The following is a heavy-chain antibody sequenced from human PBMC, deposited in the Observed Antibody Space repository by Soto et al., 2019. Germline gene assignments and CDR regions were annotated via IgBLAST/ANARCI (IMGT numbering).Heavy chain of an antibody. CDR2: ISLGGDHT. CDR3: VKWDGFGDY. CDR1: GFSFSSNS. J-gene: IGHJ4*02. D-gene: IGHD1-26*01. V-gene: IGHV3-23*01. Sequence: EVQLLESGGGLVQPGGSLRLSCAASGFSFSSNSMTWVRQAPGKGLEWISGISLGGDHTFYADSVKGRFIISRDDFKNMMYLQMNSLRVDDTAVYYCVKWDGFGDYWGQGTLVTVSS.